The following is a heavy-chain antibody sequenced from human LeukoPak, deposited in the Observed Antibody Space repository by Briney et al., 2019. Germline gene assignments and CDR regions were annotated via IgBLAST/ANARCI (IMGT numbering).Heavy chain of an antibody. D-gene: IGHD2-2*01. CDR1: GGSISSYY. V-gene: IGHV4-59*01. J-gene: IGHJ4*02. CDR2: IYYSGST. CDR3: ARSLRSKVPAAMVIGY. Sequence: PSETLSLTCTVSGGSISSYYWSWIRQPPGKGVEWIGYIYYSGSTNYNPSLKSRVTISVDTSKNQFSLKLSSVTAADTAVYYCARSLRSKVPAAMVIGYWGQGTLVTVSS.